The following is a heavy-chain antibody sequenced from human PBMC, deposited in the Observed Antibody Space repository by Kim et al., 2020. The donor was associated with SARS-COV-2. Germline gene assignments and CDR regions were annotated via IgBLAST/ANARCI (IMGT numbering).Heavy chain of an antibody. CDR2: FDPEDGET. D-gene: IGHD1-26*01. CDR3: ATTVGLAETYYYYGMDV. CDR1: GYTLTELS. V-gene: IGHV1-24*01. Sequence: ASVKVSCKVSGYTLTELSMHWVRQAPGKGLEWMGGFDPEDGETIYAQKFQGRVTMTEDTSTDTAYMELSSLRSEDTAVYYCATTVGLAETYYYYGMDVWGQGTTVTVSS. J-gene: IGHJ6*02.